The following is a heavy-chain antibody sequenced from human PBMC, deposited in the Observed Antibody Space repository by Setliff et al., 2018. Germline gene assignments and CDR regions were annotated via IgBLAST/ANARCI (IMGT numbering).Heavy chain of an antibody. CDR3: ARVPRLEWLLPTFDS. Sequence: ASVKVSCKASGYAFTSHYLIHWVRQAPGQGLEWMGMINPNGGDTKYAPKFQGRVTMTSDTSTSTVHLEVNILRSDDTAVYYCARVPRLEWLLPTFDSWGQGTLVTVSS. D-gene: IGHD3-3*01. CDR2: INPNGGDT. J-gene: IGHJ4*02. CDR1: GYAFTSHY. V-gene: IGHV1-46*01.